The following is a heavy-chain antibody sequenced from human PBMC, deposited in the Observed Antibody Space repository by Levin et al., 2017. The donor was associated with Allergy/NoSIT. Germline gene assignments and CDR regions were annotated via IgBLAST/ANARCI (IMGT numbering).Heavy chain of an antibody. Sequence: SMKVSCKASGGTFSSYGISWVRQAPGQGLEWVGRFIPILDIANYAQKFQGRVTITADRSATTAYMELTGLGSEDTAVYYCARDDCSSTNCYLFYYYYGLDVWGQGTTVTVSS. CDR1: GGTFSSYG. CDR3: ARDDCSSTNCYLFYYYYGLDV. V-gene: IGHV1-69*04. CDR2: FIPILDIA. J-gene: IGHJ6*02. D-gene: IGHD2-2*01.